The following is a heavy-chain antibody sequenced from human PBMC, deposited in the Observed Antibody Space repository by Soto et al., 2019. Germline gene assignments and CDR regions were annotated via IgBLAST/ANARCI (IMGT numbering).Heavy chain of an antibody. CDR3: AREKEVYSGSYYYYYYMDV. D-gene: IGHD1-26*01. J-gene: IGHJ6*03. V-gene: IGHV6-1*01. CDR2: TYYRSKWYN. CDR1: GDSVSSNSAA. Sequence: SQTLSLTCAISGDSVSSNSAAWNWIRQSPSRGLEWLGRTYYRSKWYNDYAVSVKSRITINPDTSKNQFSLQLNSVTPEDTAVYYCAREKEVYSGSYYYYYYMDVWGKGTTVTVSS.